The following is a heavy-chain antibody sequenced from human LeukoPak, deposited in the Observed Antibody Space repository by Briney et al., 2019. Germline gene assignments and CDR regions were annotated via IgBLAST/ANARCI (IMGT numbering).Heavy chain of an antibody. CDR1: GFTFSNYA. V-gene: IGHV3-30-3*01. Sequence: PGGSLRLSCAASGFTFSNYAIHWVRQAPGKGLEWVAVISYDGSNKYYADSVKGRFTISRDNSKNTLYLQMNSLRAEDTAVYYCAKGMGIVVVTAIRTNFDYWGQGTLVTVSS. D-gene: IGHD2-21*02. CDR2: ISYDGSNK. J-gene: IGHJ4*02. CDR3: AKGMGIVVVTAIRTNFDY.